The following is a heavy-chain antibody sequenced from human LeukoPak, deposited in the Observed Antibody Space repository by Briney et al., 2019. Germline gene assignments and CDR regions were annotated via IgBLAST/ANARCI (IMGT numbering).Heavy chain of an antibody. D-gene: IGHD6-13*01. Sequence: SETLSLTCTVSGGSISSSSYYWGWIRQPPGKGLEWIGSIYYSGSTYYNPSLKSRVTISVDTSKNQFSLKLSSVTAADTAVYYCARASSSWYIDYWGQGTLVTVSS. CDR2: IYYSGST. CDR1: GGSISSSSYY. CDR3: ARASSSWYIDY. J-gene: IGHJ4*02. V-gene: IGHV4-39*07.